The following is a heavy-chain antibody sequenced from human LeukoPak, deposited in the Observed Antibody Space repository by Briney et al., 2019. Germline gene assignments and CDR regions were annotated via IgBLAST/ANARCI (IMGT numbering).Heavy chain of an antibody. CDR1: GFSFNIYW. CDR3: AREYYDNSGGEDAFDI. V-gene: IGHV3-7*03. D-gene: IGHD3-22*01. J-gene: IGHJ3*02. Sequence: GGSLRLSCAASGFSFNIYWMSWVRQAPGKGLEWVANINHDGSEKYYVDSVKGRFTISRDNAENSLYLQMNSLRAEDTAMYYCAREYYDNSGGEDAFDIWGPGTMVTVSS. CDR2: INHDGSEK.